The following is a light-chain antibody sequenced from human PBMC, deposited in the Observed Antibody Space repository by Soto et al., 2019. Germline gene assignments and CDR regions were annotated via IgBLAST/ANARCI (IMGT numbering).Light chain of an antibody. V-gene: IGKV3-15*01. Sequence: EIVMTQSPATLSVSPGERATLSCRASQRVSSNLAWYQQKPGQAPRLLIYGASTSATGIPARLSGSGSEKEFTLTISSLQSEDFAVYYCQNYNNWPPYTFGQGTKLEIQ. CDR3: QNYNNWPPYT. J-gene: IGKJ2*01. CDR2: GAS. CDR1: QRVSSN.